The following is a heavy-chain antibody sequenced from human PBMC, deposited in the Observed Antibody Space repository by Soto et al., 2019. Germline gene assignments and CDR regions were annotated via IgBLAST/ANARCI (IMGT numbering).Heavy chain of an antibody. V-gene: IGHV3-30*18. CDR2: ILYDGSDK. CDR3: EKDRIVRSRGVMSYYGMDV. D-gene: IGHD3-10*01. Sequence: QVQLVESGGGVVQPGRSLRLSCAASGFTFSNYGMHWVRQAPGKGLEWVAFILYDGSDKYFADYVKGQFTMSRDNSKNTVDVQINSQRAEDTDVYYYEKDRIVRSRGVMSYYGMDVWGQGTTVTVSS. J-gene: IGHJ6*01. CDR1: GFTFSNYG.